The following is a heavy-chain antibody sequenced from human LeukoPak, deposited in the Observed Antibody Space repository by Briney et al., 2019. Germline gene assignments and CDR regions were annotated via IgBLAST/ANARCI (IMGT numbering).Heavy chain of an antibody. J-gene: IGHJ4*02. CDR1: GGSISSGGYY. D-gene: IGHD5-24*01. Sequence: SETLSLTCTVSGGSISSGGYYWSWIRQPPGKGLEWIGYIYHSGSTYYNPSLKSRVTISVDRSKNQFSLKLSSVTAADTAVYYCARDRDGYTDYWGQGTLVTVSS. V-gene: IGHV4-30-2*01. CDR2: IYHSGST. CDR3: ARDRDGYTDY.